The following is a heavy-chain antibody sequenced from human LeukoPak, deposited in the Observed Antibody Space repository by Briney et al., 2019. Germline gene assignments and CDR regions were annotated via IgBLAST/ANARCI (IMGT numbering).Heavy chain of an antibody. V-gene: IGHV1-69*13. D-gene: IGHD2-15*01. J-gene: IGHJ5*02. CDR2: IIPIFGTA. CDR1: GGTFSSYA. Sequence: SVKVSCKASGGTFSSYAISWVRQAPGQGLEWMGGIIPIFGTANYAQKFQGRVTITADESTSTAYMELSSLRSEDTAVYYCARVVVAAQLNNWFDPWGQGTLVTVSS. CDR3: ARVVVAAQLNNWFDP.